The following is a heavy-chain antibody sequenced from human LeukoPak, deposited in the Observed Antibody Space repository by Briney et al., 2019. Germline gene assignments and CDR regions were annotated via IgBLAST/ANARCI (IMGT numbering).Heavy chain of an antibody. CDR3: ARSSYSSSSSV. J-gene: IGHJ3*01. V-gene: IGHV3-7*03. CDR1: GFTFSSYW. Sequence: GGPLRLSCAASGFTFSSYWMNWARQAPGKGLEWVASINHNGNVNYYVDSVKGRFTISRDNAKNSLYLQMSNLRAEDTAVYYCARSSYSSSSSVWGQGTMVTVSS. CDR2: INHNGNVN. D-gene: IGHD6-6*01.